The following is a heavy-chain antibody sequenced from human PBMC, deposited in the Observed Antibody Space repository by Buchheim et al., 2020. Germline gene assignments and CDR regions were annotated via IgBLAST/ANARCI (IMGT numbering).Heavy chain of an antibody. CDR2: VHPHNGHT. V-gene: IGHV1-8*01. J-gene: IGHJ4*02. CDR1: GYTFSNYH. D-gene: IGHD6-19*01. Sequence: QVQLVQSGAEVKKPGASVKVSCKASGYTFSNYHINWVRQATGQGPEWMGWVHPHNGHTGYAQKFQGRVTMTRNTSISTAYMELNNLTFEDTAVYFCARSIAVAGMVASWGQGT. CDR3: ARSIAVAGMVAS.